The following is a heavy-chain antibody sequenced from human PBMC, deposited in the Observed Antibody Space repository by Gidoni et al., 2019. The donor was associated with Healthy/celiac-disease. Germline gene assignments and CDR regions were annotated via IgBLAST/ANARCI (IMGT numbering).Heavy chain of an antibody. CDR1: GGPFSSYA. V-gene: IGHV1-69*01. D-gene: IGHD3-22*01. CDR3: ASDSSGYYYIKGYYYYGMDV. J-gene: IGHJ6*02. Sequence: QVQLVQVGAAVKKPGSSVRVSCKASGGPFSSYAISWVGQAPGPGREWMGGSIPIFGTANYAQKFQDRVTITADESTSTAYMELSSLRSEDTAVYYCASDSSGYYYIKGYYYYGMDVWGQGTTVTVSS. CDR2: SIPIFGTA.